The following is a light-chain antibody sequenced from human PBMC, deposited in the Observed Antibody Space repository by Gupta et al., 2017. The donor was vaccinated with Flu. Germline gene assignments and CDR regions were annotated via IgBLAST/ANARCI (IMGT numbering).Light chain of an antibody. CDR1: ALPRQY. Sequence: LTCSGDALPRQYTYWYQQKPGQAPLLIIYKDFERPSGIPERFSASSSGTTVTLPISGVQAEDEPDYYCQSTATSGEYVIVFAAGT. CDR3: QSTATSGEYVIV. CDR2: KDF. V-gene: IGLV3-25*03. J-gene: IGLJ2*01.